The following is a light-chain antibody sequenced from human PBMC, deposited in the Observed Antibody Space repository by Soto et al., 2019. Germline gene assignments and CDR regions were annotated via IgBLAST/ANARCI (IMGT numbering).Light chain of an antibody. V-gene: IGLV2-14*03. CDR3: SSYTSSTLV. CDR1: SSDVGAYNY. J-gene: IGLJ2*01. Sequence: QSVLTQPASVSGSPGQSITISCTGTSSDVGAYNYVSWYQEHPGTATKLMIYDVSNRPSGISNRFSGSKSGNTAFLTISGLQAEDEADYYCSSYTSSTLVFGGGTKLTVL. CDR2: DVS.